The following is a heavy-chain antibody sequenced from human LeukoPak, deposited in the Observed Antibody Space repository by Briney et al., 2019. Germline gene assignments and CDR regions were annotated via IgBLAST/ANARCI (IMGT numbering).Heavy chain of an antibody. V-gene: IGHV3-48*01. CDR1: EFTFSSYS. Sequence: PGGSLRLSCAASEFTFSSYSMNWVRQAPGKGLEWVSYITNSGNSKSYADSVKGRFTISRDNSKNTLYLQMNSLRAEDTAVYYCARETTAFDYWGQGTLVTVSS. J-gene: IGHJ4*02. CDR2: ITNSGNSK. D-gene: IGHD4-17*01. CDR3: ARETTAFDY.